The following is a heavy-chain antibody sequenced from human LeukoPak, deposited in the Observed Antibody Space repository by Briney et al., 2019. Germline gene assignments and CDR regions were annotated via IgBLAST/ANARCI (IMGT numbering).Heavy chain of an antibody. CDR3: ASLGVDSGYDYGDYYYYYMDV. V-gene: IGHV4-59*01. CDR1: GGSISSYY. CDR2: IYYSGST. D-gene: IGHD5-12*01. J-gene: IGHJ6*03. Sequence: SETLSLTCTVSGGSISSYYWSWIRQPPGKGLEWIGYIYYSGSTNYNPSLKSRVTISVDTSKNLFSLKLSSVTAADTAVYYCASLGVDSGYDYGDYYYYYMDVWGKGTTVTISS.